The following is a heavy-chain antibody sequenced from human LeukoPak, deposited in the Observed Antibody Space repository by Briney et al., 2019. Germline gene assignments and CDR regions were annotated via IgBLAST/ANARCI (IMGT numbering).Heavy chain of an antibody. CDR1: GFTFINYG. V-gene: IGHV3-30*18. D-gene: IGHD4-17*01. CDR3: ANYGDYQYFDY. CDR2: ISYDGTNK. J-gene: IGHJ4*02. Sequence: PGGSLRLSCAASGFTFINYGMHWVRQAPGKGLEWVAFISYDGTNKYYADSVKGRFTISRDNSKNTLYLQMNSLKTDDTAVYYCANYGDYQYFDYWGQGTLVTVSS.